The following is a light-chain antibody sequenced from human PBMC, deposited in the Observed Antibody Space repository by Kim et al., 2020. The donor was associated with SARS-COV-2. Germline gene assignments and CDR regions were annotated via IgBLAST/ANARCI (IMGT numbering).Light chain of an antibody. V-gene: IGKV1-27*01. CDR2: EAS. CDR3: QRYNGAPWT. J-gene: IGKJ1*01. Sequence: DIQMTKSPSSLSASVGDRVTITCRASQDIYNDLAWYQQKPGQVPKLLIYEASTLQSGVPSRFSGSGSGTDFTLTISSLQPEDVATYYCQRYNGAPWTFGQGTKVDIK. CDR1: QDIYND.